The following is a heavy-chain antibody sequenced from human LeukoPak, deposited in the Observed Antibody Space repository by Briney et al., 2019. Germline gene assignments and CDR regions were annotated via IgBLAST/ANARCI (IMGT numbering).Heavy chain of an antibody. J-gene: IGHJ4*02. CDR1: GFTFSSYG. CDR2: IRYDGSNK. CDR3: AKDRYSGSYLGQCYFDY. D-gene: IGHD1-26*01. Sequence: GGSLRLSCAASGFTFSSYGMPWVRQAPGKGLEWVAFIRYDGSNKYYADSMKGRFTISRDNSKNTLYLQMNSLRAEDTAVYYCAKDRYSGSYLGQCYFDYWGQGTLVTVSS. V-gene: IGHV3-30*02.